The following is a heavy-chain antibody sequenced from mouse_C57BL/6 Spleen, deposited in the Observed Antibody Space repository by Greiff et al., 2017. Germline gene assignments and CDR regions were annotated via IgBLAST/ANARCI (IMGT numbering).Heavy chain of an antibody. Sequence: QVQLQQPGAELVRPGSSVKLSCKASGYTFTSYWMAWVKQRPGQGLEWIGNIYPSDSETHYNQKFKDKATLTVDKSSSTAYMQLSSLTSEDSAVYYCARSNYPMDYWGQGTSVTDSS. CDR3: ARSNYPMDY. CDR2: IYPSDSET. J-gene: IGHJ4*01. CDR1: GYTFTSYW. V-gene: IGHV1-61*01.